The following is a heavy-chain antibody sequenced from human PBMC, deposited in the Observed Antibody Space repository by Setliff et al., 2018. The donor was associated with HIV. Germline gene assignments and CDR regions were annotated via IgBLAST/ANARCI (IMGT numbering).Heavy chain of an antibody. CDR1: GDPISTYY. D-gene: IGHD3-22*01. Sequence: PSQTLSLTCTVSGDPISTYYWSWVRKPPGKGLEWIGYVYYSGSTSYSPSLRGRVTMSVDPSKNQFSLKLNSVTAADTAIYYCARGNYDTSDYYTNFYHYYMDVWGKGTAVTVSS. J-gene: IGHJ6*03. V-gene: IGHV4-59*01. CDR3: ARGNYDTSDYYTNFYHYYMDV. CDR2: VYYSGST.